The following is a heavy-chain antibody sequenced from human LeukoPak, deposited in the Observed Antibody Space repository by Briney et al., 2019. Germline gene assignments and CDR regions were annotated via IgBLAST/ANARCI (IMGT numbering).Heavy chain of an antibody. J-gene: IGHJ4*02. V-gene: IGHV3-33*01. Sequence: RGSPRLSCAASGLTFSNYGMHWVRQAPGKGLEWVAFIWHDGGKKYYADSVQGRFTISRDNSKNTLDLQMNSLRAGDTAVYYCARDRAIRYFDYWGQGTLVTVSS. CDR3: ARDRAIRYFDY. CDR2: IWHDGGKK. CDR1: GLTFSNYG. D-gene: IGHD4-17*01.